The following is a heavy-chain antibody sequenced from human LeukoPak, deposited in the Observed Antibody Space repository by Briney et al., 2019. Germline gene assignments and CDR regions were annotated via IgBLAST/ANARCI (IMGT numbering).Heavy chain of an antibody. Sequence: GGSLRLSCAASGFTFSSYSVNWVRQAPGKGLEWVSSISSSSSYIYYTDSLKGRFTISRDNAKNSLYLQMNSLRAEDTAVYYCARDWHDNSDAFDIWGQGTMVTVSS. J-gene: IGHJ3*02. CDR3: ARDWHDNSDAFDI. CDR1: GFTFSSYS. CDR2: ISSSSSYI. D-gene: IGHD1-20*01. V-gene: IGHV3-21*01.